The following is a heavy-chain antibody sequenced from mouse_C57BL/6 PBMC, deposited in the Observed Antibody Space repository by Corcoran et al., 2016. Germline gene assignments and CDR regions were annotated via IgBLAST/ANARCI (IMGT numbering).Heavy chain of an antibody. CDR2: INPNNGGT. V-gene: IGHV1-26*01. CDR3: ARPPSRHWYCDV. J-gene: IGHJ1*03. Sequence: EVQLQQSGPELVKPGASVTISCTASGYTFTDYYMNWVKQSHGKSLEWIGDINPNNGGTSYNQKFKGKATLTVDKSSSTAYMELRSLTSEDSAVYYCARPPSRHWYCDVWGTGTTVTVS. CDR1: GYTFTDYY.